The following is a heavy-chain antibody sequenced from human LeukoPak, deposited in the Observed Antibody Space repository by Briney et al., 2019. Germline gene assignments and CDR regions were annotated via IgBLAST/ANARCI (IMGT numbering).Heavy chain of an antibody. Sequence: SETLSLTCTVSGGSISSSSYYWGWLRQPPGTGLEWIGSIYYSGSTYYNPSLKSRVTISVDTSKNQFSLKLSSVTAADAAVYYCARPYGSGSYFDYWGQGTLVTVSS. D-gene: IGHD3-10*01. CDR2: IYYSGST. CDR1: GGSISSSSYY. J-gene: IGHJ4*02. V-gene: IGHV4-39*01. CDR3: ARPYGSGSYFDY.